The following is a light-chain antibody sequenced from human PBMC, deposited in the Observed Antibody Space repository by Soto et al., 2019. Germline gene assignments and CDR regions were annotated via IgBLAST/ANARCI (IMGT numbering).Light chain of an antibody. CDR1: SGDVGGYNY. V-gene: IGLV2-14*03. Sequence: QSVLTQPASVSGSPGQSITISCSGTSGDVGGYNYVSWYQHHPGKAPKLIIYDVTYRPSGVSDRFSGSKSGNMASLAISGLQAEDEAAYYRCSYTSGRPLVVFGGGTKVTVL. J-gene: IGLJ2*01. CDR3: CSYTSGRPLVV. CDR2: DVT.